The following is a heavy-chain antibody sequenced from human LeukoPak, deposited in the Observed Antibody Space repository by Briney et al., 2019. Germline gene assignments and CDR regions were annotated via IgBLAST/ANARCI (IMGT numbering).Heavy chain of an antibody. Sequence: SETLSLTCAVYGGSFSGYYWSWIRQPPGKGLEWIGEIDRSGSTNYNPSLKSRVTISVDTSNNQFSLKLTSVTAADTAVYYCATGYNNTWYDWFDPWGQGTLVTVSS. D-gene: IGHD6-13*01. CDR2: IDRSGST. J-gene: IGHJ5*02. CDR1: GGSFSGYY. CDR3: ATGYNNTWYDWFDP. V-gene: IGHV4-34*01.